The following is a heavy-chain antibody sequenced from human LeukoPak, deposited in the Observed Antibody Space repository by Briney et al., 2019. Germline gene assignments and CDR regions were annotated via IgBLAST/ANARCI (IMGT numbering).Heavy chain of an antibody. CDR1: GYTFTDYY. CDR3: ARATTGADWYFDP. D-gene: IGHD1-26*01. J-gene: IGHJ2*01. CDR2: IIPNSGGT. Sequence: ASVKVSCKASGYTFTDYYMHWVRQAPGQGLEWMGWIIPNSGGTNYAQKFQGRVTMTRDTSISTAYMELSSLRSDDTAVYYCARATTGADWYFDPWGRGTLVTVSS. V-gene: IGHV1-2*02.